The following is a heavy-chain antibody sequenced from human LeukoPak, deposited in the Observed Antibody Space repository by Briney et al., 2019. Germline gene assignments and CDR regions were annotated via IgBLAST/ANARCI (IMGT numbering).Heavy chain of an antibody. CDR1: GFTFSAYG. CDR2: TSYDGTKE. Sequence: RPGGSLRLSCAVSGFTFSAYGVHWVRQAPGKGLEWVAGTSYDGTKEDYADSVKGRFTASRGMSKNALYLQMSSLRAEDTALYYCAKDKHINGWHEPYDSWGQGTLVTVSS. V-gene: IGHV3-30*18. CDR3: AKDKHINGWHEPYDS. J-gene: IGHJ4*02. D-gene: IGHD6-19*01.